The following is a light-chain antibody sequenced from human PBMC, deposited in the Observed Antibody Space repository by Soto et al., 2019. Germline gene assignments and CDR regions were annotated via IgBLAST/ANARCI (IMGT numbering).Light chain of an antibody. V-gene: IGKV3-20*01. CDR1: QSVSSRY. CDR2: GAS. CDR3: QQYGSSPPYT. Sequence: EIVLTQSPGTLSLSPGERATLSCRASQSVSSRYLAWYQQKPGQAPRLLIYGASIRATGIPDRFSSSGSGSDFTLTISRLEPEDFAVYYCQQYGSSPPYTFGKGTKVDIK. J-gene: IGKJ2*01.